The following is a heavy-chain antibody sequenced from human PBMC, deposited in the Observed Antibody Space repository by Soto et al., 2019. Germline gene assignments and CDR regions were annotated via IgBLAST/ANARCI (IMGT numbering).Heavy chain of an antibody. J-gene: IGHJ6*02. V-gene: IGHV3-23*01. Sequence: GGSLRLSCAASGFTFGSYAMTWVRQTPGNGLEWVSSISANDDTTYYTDSVKGRFTISRDNSKNTLSLQMNSLRVEDTAVYYCVKDWTGGACPCMDVWGQGTTVTVSS. CDR3: VKDWTGGACPCMDV. D-gene: IGHD2-8*02. CDR2: ISANDDTT. CDR1: GFTFGSYA.